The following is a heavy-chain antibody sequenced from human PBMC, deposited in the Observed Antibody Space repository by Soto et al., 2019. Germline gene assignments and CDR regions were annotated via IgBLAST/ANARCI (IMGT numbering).Heavy chain of an antibody. CDR2: IIPIFGTA. V-gene: IGHV1-69*13. J-gene: IGHJ5*02. D-gene: IGHD2-2*01. Sequence: SVKVSCKASGGTFSSYAISWVRQAPGQGLEWMGGIIPIFGTANYAQKFQGRVTITADESTSTAYMELSSLRSEDTAVYYCARTGIGDCISTSCYDWFDPWGQGTLVTVSS. CDR3: ARTGIGDCISTSCYDWFDP. CDR1: GGTFSSYA.